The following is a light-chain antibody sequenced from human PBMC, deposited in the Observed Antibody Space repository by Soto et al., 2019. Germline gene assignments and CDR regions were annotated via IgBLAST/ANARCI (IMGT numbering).Light chain of an antibody. Sequence: QSVLTQSPSASASLGASVKLTCTLSSGHSSYAIAWHQQQPEKGPRYLMKLNSDGSHSKGDGIPDRFSGSSSGAERYLTISSLQSGDAAAYYCQNWGIGIQDVVFGGGTKLTVL. V-gene: IGLV4-69*01. J-gene: IGLJ2*01. CDR2: LNSDGSH. CDR1: SGHSSYA. CDR3: QNWGIGIQDVV.